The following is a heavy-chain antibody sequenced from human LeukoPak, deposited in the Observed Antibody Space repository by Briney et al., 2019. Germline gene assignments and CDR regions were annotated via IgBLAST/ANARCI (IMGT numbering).Heavy chain of an antibody. Sequence: PSETLSLTCAVYGGSFSGYYWSWIRQPPGKGLEWIGEINHSGSTNYNPSLKSRVTISVDTSKNQFSLKLSSVTAADTAVYYCARGKKQGYCSSTSCYSAYYYCMDVWGKGTTVTVSS. CDR3: ARGKKQGYCSSTSCYSAYYYCMDV. D-gene: IGHD2-2*02. CDR2: INHSGST. J-gene: IGHJ6*03. CDR1: GGSFSGYY. V-gene: IGHV4-34*01.